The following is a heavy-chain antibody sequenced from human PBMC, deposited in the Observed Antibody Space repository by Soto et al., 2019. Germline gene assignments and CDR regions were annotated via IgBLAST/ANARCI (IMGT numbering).Heavy chain of an antibody. CDR1: GYSFTSYW. J-gene: IGHJ6*02. Sequence: GESLKISCKGSGYSFTSYWIGWVRQMPGKGLEWMGIIYPGDSDTRYSPSFQGQVTISADKSISTAYLQWSSLKASDTAMYYCARHRGQRITIFGVVPYGMDVWGQGTTVTVSS. V-gene: IGHV5-51*01. CDR2: IYPGDSDT. CDR3: ARHRGQRITIFGVVPYGMDV. D-gene: IGHD3-3*01.